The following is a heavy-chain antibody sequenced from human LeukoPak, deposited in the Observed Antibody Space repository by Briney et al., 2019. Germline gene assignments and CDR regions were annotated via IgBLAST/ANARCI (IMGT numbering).Heavy chain of an antibody. J-gene: IGHJ4*02. V-gene: IGHV1-2*02. CDR3: AKDRDSSSWYAPYYFDY. CDR2: INPNSGGT. Sequence: ASVKVSCKASGYTFTGYYMHWVRQAPGQGLEWMGWINPNSGGTNYAQKFQGRVTMTRDTSISTAYMELSRLRSDDTAVYYCAKDRDSSSWYAPYYFDYWGQGTLVTVSS. D-gene: IGHD6-13*01. CDR1: GYTFTGYY.